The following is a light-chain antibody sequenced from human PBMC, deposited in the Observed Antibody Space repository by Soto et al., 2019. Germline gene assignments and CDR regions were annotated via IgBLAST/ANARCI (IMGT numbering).Light chain of an antibody. V-gene: IGKV3-11*01. CDR1: QSVSSY. CDR2: DAS. CDR3: QQRSNWPLT. Sequence: EIVLPQSPAPLSLSPGERATLSCRASQSVSSYLAWYQQKPGQAPRLLIYDASNAATGIPARFSGSGSETAFTLTISSLEPEDFAVYYCQQRSNWPLTFGGGTKVEIK. J-gene: IGKJ4*01.